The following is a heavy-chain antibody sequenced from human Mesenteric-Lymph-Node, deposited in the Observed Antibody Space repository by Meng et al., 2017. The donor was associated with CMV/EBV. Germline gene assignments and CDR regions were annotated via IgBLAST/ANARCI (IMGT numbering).Heavy chain of an antibody. CDR1: GYTFTSYG. D-gene: IGHD4-11*01. V-gene: IGHV1-18*01. CDR2: ISAYNGNT. Sequence: ASVKVSCKASGYTFTSYGISWVRQAPGQGLEWMGWISAYNGNTNYAQKFQGRVTITTDESTSTAYMELSSLRSEDTAVYYCARTTTAYYYYGMDVWGQGTTVTVSS. J-gene: IGHJ6*02. CDR3: ARTTTAYYYYGMDV.